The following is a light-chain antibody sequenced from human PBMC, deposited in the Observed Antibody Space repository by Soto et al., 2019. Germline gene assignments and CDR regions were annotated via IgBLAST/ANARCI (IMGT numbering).Light chain of an antibody. J-gene: IGKJ1*01. V-gene: IGKV4-1*01. CDR2: WES. CDR1: QSVLKSSNNKNY. Sequence: DIVMTQSPDSLSVSLDGRATINCKSIQSVLKSSNNKNYLAWYQQKPGQPPKLLIYWESTRESGVPDRFGGSGSGTDFTLTISSRRAEDLAVYYCQQSYSTPPTFGQGTKVEIQ. CDR3: QQSYSTPPT.